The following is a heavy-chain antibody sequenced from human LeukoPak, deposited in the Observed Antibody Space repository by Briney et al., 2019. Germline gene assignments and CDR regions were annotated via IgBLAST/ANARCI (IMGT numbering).Heavy chain of an antibody. V-gene: IGHV1-2*02. J-gene: IGHJ4*02. D-gene: IGHD5-24*01. CDR3: ARGGGDGYNPFDY. CDR2: INPNSGGT. CDR1: GYTFTGYY. Sequence: ASVKVSCKASGYTFTGYYMHWVRQAPGQGLEWMGWINPNSGGTNYAQNFQGRVTMTRDTSISTAYMELSRLTSDDTAVYYCARGGGDGYNPFDYWGQGTLDTVSS.